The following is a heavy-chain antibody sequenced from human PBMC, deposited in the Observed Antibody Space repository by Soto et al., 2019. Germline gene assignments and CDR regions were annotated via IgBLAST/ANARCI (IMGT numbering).Heavy chain of an antibody. CDR1: GGTFSSYA. D-gene: IGHD6-6*01. J-gene: IGHJ6*02. Sequence: SVKVSCKASGGTFSSYAISWVRQAPGQGLEWMGGIIPIFGTANYAQKFQGRVTITADESTSTAYMELSSLRSEDTAVYYCARDNAARPRNPYYYYGMDVWGQGTTVTVSS. CDR2: IIPIFGTA. V-gene: IGHV1-69*13. CDR3: ARDNAARPRNPYYYYGMDV.